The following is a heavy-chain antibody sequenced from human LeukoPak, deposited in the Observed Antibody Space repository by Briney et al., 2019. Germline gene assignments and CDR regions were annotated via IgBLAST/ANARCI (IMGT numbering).Heavy chain of an antibody. CDR1: GYTFTSYD. Sequence: GASVKVSCKASGYTFTSYDINWVRQATGQGLEWMGWMNPNRGDTGYAQKFQGRVTMTRNTSISTAYMELSSLRSEDTAVYYCARGVRYFDGSNWFDPWGQGTLVTVSS. CDR2: MNPNRGDT. J-gene: IGHJ5*02. CDR3: ARGVRYFDGSNWFDP. D-gene: IGHD3-9*01. V-gene: IGHV1-8*01.